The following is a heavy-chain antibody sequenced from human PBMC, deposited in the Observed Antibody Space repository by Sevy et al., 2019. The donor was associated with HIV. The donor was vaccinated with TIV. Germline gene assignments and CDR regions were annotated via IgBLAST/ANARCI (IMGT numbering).Heavy chain of an antibody. Sequence: GGSLRLSCAASGFTFSDYYMSWIRQAPGKGLEWVSYISSSGSTIYYADSLKGRVTISRDNAKNSLYLQMNSLRAEETAVYYCARDFRDTAMVRGYYYYGMDVWGQGTTVTVSS. J-gene: IGHJ6*02. CDR1: GFTFSDYY. D-gene: IGHD5-18*01. V-gene: IGHV3-11*04. CDR2: ISSSGSTI. CDR3: ARDFRDTAMVRGYYYYGMDV.